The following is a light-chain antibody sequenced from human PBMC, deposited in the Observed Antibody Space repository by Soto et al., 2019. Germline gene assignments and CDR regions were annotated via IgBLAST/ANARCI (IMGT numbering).Light chain of an antibody. CDR1: QGISSN. V-gene: IGKV3-20*01. Sequence: EIVMTQSPATLSVSPGERATLSCRASQGISSNLAWYQQKPGQAPRLLIYDASNRATGIPDRFSGSGSGTDFTLTISRLEPEDFAVYYCQQYGSSGTFGQGTKVDIK. CDR2: DAS. CDR3: QQYGSSGT. J-gene: IGKJ1*01.